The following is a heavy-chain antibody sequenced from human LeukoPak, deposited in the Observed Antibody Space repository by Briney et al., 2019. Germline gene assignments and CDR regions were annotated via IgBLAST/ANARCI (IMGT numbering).Heavy chain of an antibody. Sequence: SETLSLTCSVSGYSISSGYYWGWIRQPPGKGLEWIGSIYHSGSTYYNPSLKSRVTISVDTSKNQFSLKLSSVTAADTAVYYCARVSVVVAASLDYWGQGTLVTVSS. J-gene: IGHJ4*02. CDR3: ARVSVVVAASLDY. D-gene: IGHD2-15*01. CDR2: IYHSGST. V-gene: IGHV4-38-2*02. CDR1: GYSISSGYY.